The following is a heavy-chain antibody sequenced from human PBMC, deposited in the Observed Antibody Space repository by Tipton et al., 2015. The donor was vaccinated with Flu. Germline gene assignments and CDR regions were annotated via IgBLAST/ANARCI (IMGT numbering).Heavy chain of an antibody. CDR1: GGSISSGDYH. CDR3: ARLNTDILTGYYRVVDR. CDR2: IYSTGTT. Sequence: TLSLTCTVSGGSISSGDYHWGWVRQPPGKGLEWIGHIYSTGTTYYNPSLKSRVAISLDTSKNQFSLKLSSVTATDTAMYYCARLNTDILTGYYRVVDRWGQGTLVTVSS. D-gene: IGHD3-9*01. J-gene: IGHJ5*02. V-gene: IGHV4-30-4*01.